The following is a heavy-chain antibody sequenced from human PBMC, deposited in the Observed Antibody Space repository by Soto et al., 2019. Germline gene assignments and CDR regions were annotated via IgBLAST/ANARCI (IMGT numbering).Heavy chain of an antibody. CDR1: GYTFTSYY. V-gene: IGHV1-46*03. Sequence: QVQLVQSGAEVKKPGASVKVSCKASGYTFTSYYMHWVRQAPGQGLEWMGIINPSGGSTSYAQKFQGRVTMTRDTSTSTVYMELSRLRSEDTAVYYCASTYYYDSSGLPYYYYGMDVWGQGTTVTVSS. J-gene: IGHJ6*02. CDR3: ASTYYYDSSGLPYYYYGMDV. CDR2: INPSGGST. D-gene: IGHD3-22*01.